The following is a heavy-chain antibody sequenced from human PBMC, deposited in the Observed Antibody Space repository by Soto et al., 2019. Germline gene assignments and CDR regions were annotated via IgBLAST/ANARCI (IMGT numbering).Heavy chain of an antibody. V-gene: IGHV3-23*01. CDR1: GFTFSSYA. J-gene: IGHJ4*03. CDR2: ISGNGADT. CDR3: ARDDCSSTSCYHDY. Sequence: DVQLLESGGGLVQPGGSVRLSCAASGFTFSSYAMSWVRQAPGKGLEWVSAISGNGADTSYADSVRGRFTISRDNSKNSLYLQMNSLRDDDTAVYYCARDDCSSTSCYHDYWGQGTLVTVSA. D-gene: IGHD2-2*01.